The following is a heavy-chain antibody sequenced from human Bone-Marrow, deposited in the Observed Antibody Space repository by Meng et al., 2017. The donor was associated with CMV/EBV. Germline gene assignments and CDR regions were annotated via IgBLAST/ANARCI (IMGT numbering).Heavy chain of an antibody. Sequence: SETMSLTCVVAGGSLSGYYWTCIRQPPGKGVEWIGEVSHRGSTNYNPSLKSRVTMSVETSKNQFSLKLTSVTAADTALYYCARIPLKFLEPFDYWGQGTLVTVSS. CDR1: GGSLSGYY. CDR3: ARIPLKFLEPFDY. V-gene: IGHV4-34*01. D-gene: IGHD3-3*01. CDR2: VSHRGST. J-gene: IGHJ4*02.